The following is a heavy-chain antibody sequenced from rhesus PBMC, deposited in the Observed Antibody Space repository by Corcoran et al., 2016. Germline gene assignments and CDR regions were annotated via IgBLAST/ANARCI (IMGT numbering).Heavy chain of an antibody. CDR1: GFNFRSFG. Sequence: EVQLVESGGGLVQSGGSLRLSFAASGFNFRSFGMHWVRQAPWKGLEWVAVISSDGSKKDYADSVKDRFTISRDNSKNILYLQINNLKLEDTAVYYGTTFGYWGQGVLVTVSS. CDR3: TTFGY. D-gene: IGHD1-1*01. J-gene: IGHJ4*01. V-gene: IGHV3-54*02. CDR2: ISSDGSKK.